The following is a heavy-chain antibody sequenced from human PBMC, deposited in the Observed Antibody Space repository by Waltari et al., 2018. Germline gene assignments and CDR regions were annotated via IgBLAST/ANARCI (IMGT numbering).Heavy chain of an antibody. CDR1: GGTFSSYA. CDR3: ARSRLLNYDFWSGYYPYFDY. J-gene: IGHJ4*02. V-gene: IGHV1-69*10. CDR2: IIPILGIA. Sequence: QVQLVQSGAEVKKPGSSVKVSCKASGGTFSSYAISWVRQAPGQGLEWMGGIIPILGIANYAQKFQGRVTITADKSTSTAYMELSSLRSEDTAVYYCARSRLLNYDFWSGYYPYFDYWGQGTLVTVSS. D-gene: IGHD3-3*01.